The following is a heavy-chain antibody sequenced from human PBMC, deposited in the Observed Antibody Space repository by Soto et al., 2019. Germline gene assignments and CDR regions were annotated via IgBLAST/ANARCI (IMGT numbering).Heavy chain of an antibody. CDR2: IHHSGST. V-gene: IGHV4-4*02. Sequence: QVQLQESGPGLVKPSGTLSLTCDVSGGSISSTYWWSWVRQPPGKGLEWIGEIHHSGSTNYNPSLESRINVAVDRSKTQFSLKLSSVTAADTAVYYCARTNYGSGSDYNFDYWGQGTLVTVSS. D-gene: IGHD3-10*01. CDR3: ARTNYGSGSDYNFDY. CDR1: GGSISSTYW. J-gene: IGHJ4*02.